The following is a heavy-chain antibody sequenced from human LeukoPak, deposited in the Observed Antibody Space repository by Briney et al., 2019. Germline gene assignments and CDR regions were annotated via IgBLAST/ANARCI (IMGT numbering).Heavy chain of an antibody. J-gene: IGHJ4*02. Sequence: GGSLRLSCAASGFTFSNYYMNWVRQAPGKGLEWVSSISRSSSDIYYVDSVKGRFTISRDNAKNSLFLQMNGLRAEDTAVYYCARDSVVAGQNFDYWGQGTLVTVSS. CDR3: ARDSVVAGQNFDY. D-gene: IGHD2-15*01. CDR1: GFTFSNYY. V-gene: IGHV3-21*01. CDR2: ISRSSSDI.